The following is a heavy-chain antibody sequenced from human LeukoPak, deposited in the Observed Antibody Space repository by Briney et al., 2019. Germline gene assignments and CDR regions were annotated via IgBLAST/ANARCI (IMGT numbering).Heavy chain of an antibody. V-gene: IGHV3-30-3*01. J-gene: IGHJ4*02. CDR2: ISYDGSNK. Sequence: PGGSLRPSCAASGFTFSSYWMHWVRQAPGKGLEWVAVISYDGSNKYYADSVKGRFTISRDNSKNTLYLQMNSLRAEDTAVYYCARGQYYYDTSGYYADYWGQGTLVTVSS. D-gene: IGHD3-22*01. CDR3: ARGQYYYDTSGYYADY. CDR1: GFTFSSYW.